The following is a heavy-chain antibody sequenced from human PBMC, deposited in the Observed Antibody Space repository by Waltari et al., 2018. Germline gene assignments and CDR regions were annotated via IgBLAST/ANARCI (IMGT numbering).Heavy chain of an antibody. CDR2: IYHSGRT. V-gene: IGHV4-38-2*01. CDR1: GYSISSGYY. Sequence: QVQLQESGPGLVKPSETLSLTCAVSGYSISSGYYWGWIRQPPGKGLEWIGSIYHSGRTYYNPALKSRVTISVDTSKNQFSLKLSSVTAADTAVYYCARRNYYYGMDVWGQGTTVTVSS. J-gene: IGHJ6*02. CDR3: ARRNYYYGMDV.